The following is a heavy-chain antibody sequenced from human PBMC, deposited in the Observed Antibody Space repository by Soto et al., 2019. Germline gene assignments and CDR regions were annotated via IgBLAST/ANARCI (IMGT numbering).Heavy chain of an antibody. CDR2: INHSGST. Sequence: PSETLSLTCAVYGGSFSGYYWTWIRQPPGKGLEWIGEINHSGSTNYNPSLKSRVTISVDTSKNQFSLKLISVTAADTAVYYCARGQVVVVPAASYYYYYVDVWGKGTTLTVSS. D-gene: IGHD2-2*01. CDR3: ARGQVVVVPAASYYYYYVDV. V-gene: IGHV4-34*01. J-gene: IGHJ6*03. CDR1: GGSFSGYY.